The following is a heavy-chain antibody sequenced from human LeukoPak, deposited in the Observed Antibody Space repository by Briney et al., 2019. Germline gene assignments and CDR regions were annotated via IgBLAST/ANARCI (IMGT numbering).Heavy chain of an antibody. CDR3: AKDIDYGGAN. CDR1: GFTFSNYG. V-gene: IGHV3-30*18. CDR2: ISYDRNNK. Sequence: GRSLRLSCAASGFTFSNYGMHWVRQAPGKRLEWVTHISYDRNNKYYSDSMKGRFTISRDNSKNTLYLQMNSLRAEDTAVYYCAKDIDYGGANWGQGTLVIVSS. D-gene: IGHD4-23*01. J-gene: IGHJ4*02.